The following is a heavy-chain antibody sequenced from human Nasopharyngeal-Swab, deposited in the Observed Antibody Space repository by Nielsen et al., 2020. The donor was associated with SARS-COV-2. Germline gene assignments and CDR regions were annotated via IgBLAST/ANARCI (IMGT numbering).Heavy chain of an antibody. CDR3: ARDNDAFDI. J-gene: IGHJ3*02. V-gene: IGHV3-21*01. CDR2: ISSSSSYI. Sequence: WIRQPPGKGLEWVSSISSSSSYIYYADSVKGRFTISRDNAKNSLYLQMNSLRAEDTAVYYCARDNDAFDIWGQGTKVTVSS.